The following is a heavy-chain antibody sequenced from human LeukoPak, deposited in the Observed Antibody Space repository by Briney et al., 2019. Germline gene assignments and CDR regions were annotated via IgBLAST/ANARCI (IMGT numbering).Heavy chain of an antibody. CDR3: AKDGLGYYDGMRDAFDI. CDR1: GFTFSSYA. D-gene: IGHD3-22*01. Sequence: GGSLRLSCAASGFTFSSYAMSWVRQAPGKGLEWVSAISGSGGSTYYADFVKGRFTISRDNSKNTLYLQMNSLRAEDTAVYYCAKDGLGYYDGMRDAFDIWGQGTMVTVSS. CDR2: ISGSGGST. J-gene: IGHJ3*02. V-gene: IGHV3-23*01.